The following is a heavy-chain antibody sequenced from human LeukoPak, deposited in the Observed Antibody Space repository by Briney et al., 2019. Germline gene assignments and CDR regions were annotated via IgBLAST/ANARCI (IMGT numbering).Heavy chain of an antibody. CDR1: EFTFSSYS. D-gene: IGHD3-22*01. Sequence: PGGSLRLSCAASEFTFSSYSMNWVRQAPGKGLEWVSSISSSSSYIYYADSVKGRFTISRDNAKNSLYLQMNSLRAEDTAVYYCALLGYYDSSGYYPDYWGQGTLVTVSS. V-gene: IGHV3-21*01. CDR3: ALLGYYDSSGYYPDY. J-gene: IGHJ4*02. CDR2: ISSSSSYI.